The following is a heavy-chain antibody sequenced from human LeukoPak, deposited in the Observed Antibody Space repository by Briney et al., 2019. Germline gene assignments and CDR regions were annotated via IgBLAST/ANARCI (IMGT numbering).Heavy chain of an antibody. D-gene: IGHD3-3*01. Sequence: GESLKISCKGSGYSFTSYWIGWVRQMPGKGLEWMGIIYPGDSDTRYSPSFQGPVTISADKSISTAYLQWSSLKASDTAMYYCASHFWSGVDAFDIWGQGTMVTVSS. CDR3: ASHFWSGVDAFDI. V-gene: IGHV5-51*01. J-gene: IGHJ3*02. CDR1: GYSFTSYW. CDR2: IYPGDSDT.